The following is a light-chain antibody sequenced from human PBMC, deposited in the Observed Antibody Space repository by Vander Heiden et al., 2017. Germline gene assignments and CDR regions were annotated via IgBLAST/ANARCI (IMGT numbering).Light chain of an antibody. CDR3: HQYSTSVS. CDR2: GVS. V-gene: IGKV3-20*01. CDR1: QRVTSTY. Sequence: EIVLTQSPGTLSLSPGERATLSCRASQRVTSTYLAWYQQRPCQAPRLRIHGVSSRAPGIPARFSGSGSGTDFTLSISRLEPEDFAVYYCHQYSTSVSFGLGTRLEIK. J-gene: IGKJ5*01.